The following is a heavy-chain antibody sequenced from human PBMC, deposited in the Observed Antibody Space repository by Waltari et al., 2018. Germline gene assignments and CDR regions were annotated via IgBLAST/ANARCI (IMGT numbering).Heavy chain of an antibody. CDR1: GFTFSSYE. CDR2: ISSSGSTI. V-gene: IGHV3-48*03. CDR3: ARDVVAARRYYYYYGMDV. D-gene: IGHD6-6*01. Sequence: EVQLVESGGGLVQPGGSLRLSCAASGFTFSSYEMNWVRQAPGKGLEWVSYISSSGSTIYYADSVKGRFTISRDNSKNTLYLQMNSLRAEDTAVYYCARDVVAARRYYYYYGMDVWGQGTTVTVSS. J-gene: IGHJ6*02.